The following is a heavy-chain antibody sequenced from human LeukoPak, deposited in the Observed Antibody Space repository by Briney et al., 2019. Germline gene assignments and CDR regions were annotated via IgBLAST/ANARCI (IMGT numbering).Heavy chain of an antibody. Sequence: GRSLRLSCAASGFTLDDYAMHWVRQAPGKGLEWVSGISWNSGSIGYADSVKGRFTISRDNAKNSLYLQMNSLRAEDTALYYCAKDINYYGSGWGYFDYWGQGTLVTVSS. CDR3: AKDINYYGSGWGYFDY. J-gene: IGHJ4*02. V-gene: IGHV3-9*01. D-gene: IGHD3-10*01. CDR2: ISWNSGSI. CDR1: GFTLDDYA.